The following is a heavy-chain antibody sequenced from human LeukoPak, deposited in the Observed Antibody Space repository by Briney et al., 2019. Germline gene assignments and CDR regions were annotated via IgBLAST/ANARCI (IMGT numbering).Heavy chain of an antibody. Sequence: GGSLRLSCAASGFTFSSYAMSWVRQAPGKGLEWVSLISGDGGSTYYADSVKGRFTISRDNSKNSLYLQMNSLRTGDTALYYCAKSRFWSGYYPIFDYWGQGTLVTVSS. CDR3: AKSRFWSGYYPIFDY. V-gene: IGHV3-43*02. J-gene: IGHJ4*02. CDR2: ISGDGGST. CDR1: GFTFSSYA. D-gene: IGHD3-3*01.